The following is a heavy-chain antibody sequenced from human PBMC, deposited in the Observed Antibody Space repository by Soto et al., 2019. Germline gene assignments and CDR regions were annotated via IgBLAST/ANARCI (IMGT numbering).Heavy chain of an antibody. J-gene: IGHJ3*02. CDR2: IRTKAYDETT. CDR1: GFTFADFR. V-gene: IGHV3-49*03. D-gene: IGHD3-10*02. Sequence: LRLSCTTFGFTFADFRLAWFRQAPGKGLEWVSFIRTKAYDETTEYAASVKGRFTISRDDSKSIAYLQMNSLKPEDTAVYHCTRAIRIVRAAFDISGQGTMATVS. CDR3: TRAIRIVRAAFDI.